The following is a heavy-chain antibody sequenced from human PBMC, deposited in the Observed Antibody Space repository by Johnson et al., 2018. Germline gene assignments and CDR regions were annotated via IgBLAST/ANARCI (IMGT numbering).Heavy chain of an antibody. D-gene: IGHD6-6*01. V-gene: IGHV4-59*01. CDR1: GGSISSYY. J-gene: IGHJ6*03. Sequence: QVQLVESGPGLVKPSETLSLTCTVSGGSISSYYWSWIRQPPGKGLEWIGYIYYSGSTNYNPSLKSRVTISVDTSQNQFSLKLSSVTAADTAVYYCPRVPSGRPSDYYDMDVWGKGTTVTVSS. CDR2: IYYSGST. CDR3: PRVPSGRPSDYYDMDV.